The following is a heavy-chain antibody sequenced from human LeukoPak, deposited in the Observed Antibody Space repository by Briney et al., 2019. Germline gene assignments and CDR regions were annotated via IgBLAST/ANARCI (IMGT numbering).Heavy chain of an antibody. J-gene: IGHJ6*02. CDR2: ISSSSYI. CDR1: GFTFSSYS. D-gene: IGHD3-3*01. CDR3: ARGPLYYDFWSGYYTDYYYGMDV. V-gene: IGHV3-21*01. Sequence: PGGSLRLSCAASGFTFSSYSMNWVRQAPGKGLEWVSSISSSSYIYYADSVKGRFTISRDNAKNSLYLQMNSLRAEDTAVYYCARGPLYYDFWSGYYTDYYYGMDVWGQGTTVTVSS.